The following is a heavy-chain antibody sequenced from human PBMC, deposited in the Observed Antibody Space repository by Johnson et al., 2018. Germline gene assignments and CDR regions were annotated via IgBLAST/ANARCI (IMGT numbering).Heavy chain of an antibody. V-gene: IGHV3-30-3*01. J-gene: IGHJ4*02. CDR1: GFTFSSYA. Sequence: QVQLVDSGGGVVQPGRSLRLSCAASGFTFSSYALHWVRQAPGKGLEWAAFISYDGNNKHYADAVQGRFTIHRDHSKNKLYLQMTSPGVEDTVVYIWARDRAAVATNFGDWGQGTLVTVSS. CDR3: ARDRAAVATNFGD. CDR2: ISYDGNNK. D-gene: IGHD1-26*01.